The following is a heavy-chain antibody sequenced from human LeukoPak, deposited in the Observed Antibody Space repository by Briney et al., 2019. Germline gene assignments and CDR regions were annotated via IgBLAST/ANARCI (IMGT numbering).Heavy chain of an antibody. D-gene: IGHD6-6*01. CDR1: GGSISSYY. Sequence: PSEALSLTCTASGGSISSYYWSWIRQPPGKGLEWIGYIYYSGSTNYNPSLKSRVTISVDTSKNQFSLKLSSVTAADTAVYYCARASRRRSSRFYFDYWGQGTLVTVSS. CDR3: ARASRRRSSRFYFDY. CDR2: IYYSGST. V-gene: IGHV4-59*01. J-gene: IGHJ4*02.